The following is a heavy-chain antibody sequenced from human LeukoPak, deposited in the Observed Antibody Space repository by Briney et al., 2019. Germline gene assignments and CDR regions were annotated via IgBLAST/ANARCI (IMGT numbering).Heavy chain of an antibody. D-gene: IGHD4-23*01. CDR2: INSTGDST. CDR3: AREASGGYFDY. CDR1: GYTFSSYY. V-gene: IGHV1-46*01. Sequence: GASVKVSCKASGYTFSSYYMHWVRQAPGQGLEWVGLINSTGDSTNYAQNFRGRVTMTRDTSTSTVYMDLSSLRSEDTAVYYCAREASGGYFDYWGQGTLVTVSS. J-gene: IGHJ4*02.